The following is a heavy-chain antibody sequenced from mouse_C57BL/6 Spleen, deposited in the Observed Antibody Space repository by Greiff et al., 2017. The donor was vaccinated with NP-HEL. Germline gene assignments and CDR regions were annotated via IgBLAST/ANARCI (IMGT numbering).Heavy chain of an antibody. CDR2: IDPSDSYT. V-gene: IGHV1-50*01. CDR1: GYTFTSYW. Sequence: VQLQQPGAELVKPGASVKLSCKASGYTFTSYWMQWVKQRPGQGLEWIGEIDPSDSYTNYNQKFKGKATLTVDTSSSTAYMQLSSLTAEDSAVYYCARLGITTVVATDCLDYWGQGTTLTVSS. CDR3: ARLGITTVVATDCLDY. J-gene: IGHJ2*01. D-gene: IGHD1-1*01.